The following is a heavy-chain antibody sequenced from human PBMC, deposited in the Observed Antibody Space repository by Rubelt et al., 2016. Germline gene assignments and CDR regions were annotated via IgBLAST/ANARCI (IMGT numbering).Heavy chain of an antibody. D-gene: IGHD1-26*01. CDR3: ARVGRWERLSWFDP. V-gene: IGHV1-18*01. J-gene: IGHJ5*02. Sequence: QVQLVQSGAEVKKPGASVKVSYKASGYTFTSYGISWVRQAPGQGLEWMGWISAYNGNTNYARRLQGRGTMTTDTSTSTADMELRSLRSDDTAVYYCARVGRWERLSWFDPWGQGTLVTVSS. CDR2: ISAYNGNT. CDR1: GYTFTSYG.